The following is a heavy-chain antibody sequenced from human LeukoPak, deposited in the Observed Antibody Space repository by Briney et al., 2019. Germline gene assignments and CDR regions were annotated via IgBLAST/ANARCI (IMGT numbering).Heavy chain of an antibody. V-gene: IGHV3-48*01. CDR3: ARGRGALGYMDV. Sequence: GGSLRLSCAASGFTFSSYWMSWVRQAPGKGLEWASYIRSTGTTTYHADSVKGRFAISRDNDKNSLHLQMNSLGVDDTAVYYCARGRGALGYMDVWGKGTTVTVSS. CDR2: IRSTGTTT. J-gene: IGHJ6*03. CDR1: GFTFSSYW. D-gene: IGHD3-10*01.